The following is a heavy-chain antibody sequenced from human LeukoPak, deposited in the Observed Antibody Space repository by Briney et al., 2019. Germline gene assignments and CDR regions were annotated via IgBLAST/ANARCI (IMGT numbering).Heavy chain of an antibody. V-gene: IGHV4-34*01. CDR2: IKPSGST. D-gene: IGHD3-3*01. J-gene: IGHJ4*02. CDR1: GGSFSGYY. CDR3: ARGGTGYYGFL. Sequence: SETLSLTCAVYGGSFSGYYWSWIRQSPGKGLEWIGEIKPSGSTSYNASLKSRVTLSLDMSKNQPSLKLTSVTAADTGVYYCARGGTGYYGFLWGQGTLVTVSS.